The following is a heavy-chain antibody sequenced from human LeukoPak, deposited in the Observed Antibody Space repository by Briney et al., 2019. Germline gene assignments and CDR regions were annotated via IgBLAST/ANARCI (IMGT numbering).Heavy chain of an antibody. CDR1: GGSISSYY. J-gene: IGHJ6*03. CDR3: ARDGVAVAGTPYYYYYYMDV. CDR2: IYTSGST. D-gene: IGHD6-19*01. Sequence: SETLSLTCTVSGGSISSYYWSWIRQPAGKGLEWIGRIYTSGSTNYNPSLKSRVTMSVDTSKNQLSLKLSSVTAADTAVYYCARDGVAVAGTPYYYYYYMDVWGKGTTVTVSS. V-gene: IGHV4-4*07.